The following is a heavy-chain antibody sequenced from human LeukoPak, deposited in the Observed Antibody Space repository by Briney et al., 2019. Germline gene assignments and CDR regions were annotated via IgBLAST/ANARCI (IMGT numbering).Heavy chain of an antibody. CDR1: GFTFGDYA. J-gene: IGHJ6*02. V-gene: IGHV3-49*04. CDR3: TRENADHQGMDV. CDR2: IRSKAYGGTT. Sequence: GGSLRLSCTASGFTFGDYAMSWVRQAPGKGLEWVGFIRSKAYGGTTEYAASVKGKVTISRDDSKSIAYLQMNSLKTEDTAVYYCTRENADHQGMDVWGQGTTVTVSS. D-gene: IGHD2-2*01.